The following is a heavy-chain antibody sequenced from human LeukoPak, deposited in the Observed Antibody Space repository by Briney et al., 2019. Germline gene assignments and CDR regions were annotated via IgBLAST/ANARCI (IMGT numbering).Heavy chain of an antibody. D-gene: IGHD3-22*01. Sequence: PSETLSLTCTVSGGSISSRHCYWGWIRQPPGKGLEWIGSIFYSGSTYYNPSLKSRVTISVDTSKNQFSLKLTSVTAADTAVYYRARLDNSGYYFIDYWGQGTLVTVSS. J-gene: IGHJ4*02. CDR2: IFYSGST. CDR1: GGSISSRHCY. V-gene: IGHV4-39*01. CDR3: ARLDNSGYYFIDY.